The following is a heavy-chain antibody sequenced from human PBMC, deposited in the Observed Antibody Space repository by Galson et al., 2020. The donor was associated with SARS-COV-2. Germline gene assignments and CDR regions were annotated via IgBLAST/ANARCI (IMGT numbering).Heavy chain of an antibody. V-gene: IGHV3-33*01. CDR3: ARDFAVGDEFDY. D-gene: IGHD4-17*01. Sequence: TGGSLRLSCAASGFTFSSYGMHWVRQAPGKGLEWVAVIWYDGSNKYYADSVKGRFTISRDNSKNTLYLQMNSLRAEDTAVYYCARDFAVGDEFDYWGQGTLVTVSS. J-gene: IGHJ4*02. CDR1: GFTFSSYG. CDR2: IWYDGSNK.